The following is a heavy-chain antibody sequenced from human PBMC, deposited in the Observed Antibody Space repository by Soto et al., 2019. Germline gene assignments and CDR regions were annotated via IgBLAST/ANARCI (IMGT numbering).Heavy chain of an antibody. CDR3: AREKGPIFSDY. CDR2: IWYDGSKK. V-gene: IGHV3-33*01. CDR1: GLTFSSYG. Sequence: GGCLGVACAASGLTFSSYGMHGVRQAPGKGLEWVAVIWYDGSKKYYADSVKVRFTISRDNSKNTLYLQTTSLSAEDTALSYCAREKGPIFSDYSGQRTLDTVPS. J-gene: IGHJ4*02. D-gene: IGHD3-9*01.